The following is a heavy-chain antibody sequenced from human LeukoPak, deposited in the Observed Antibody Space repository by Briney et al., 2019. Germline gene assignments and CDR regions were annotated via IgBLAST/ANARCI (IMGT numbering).Heavy chain of an antibody. CDR3: ARRTASSIAARPNNWFDP. CDR2: IYYSGST. D-gene: IGHD6-6*01. Sequence: SETLSLTCTVSGGSISSYYWSWIRQPPGKGLEWIGYIYYSGSTNYNPSLKSRVTISVDTSKNQFSLKLSSVTAADTAVYYCARRTASSIAARPNNWFDPWGQGTLVTVSS. V-gene: IGHV4-59*01. CDR1: GGSISSYY. J-gene: IGHJ5*02.